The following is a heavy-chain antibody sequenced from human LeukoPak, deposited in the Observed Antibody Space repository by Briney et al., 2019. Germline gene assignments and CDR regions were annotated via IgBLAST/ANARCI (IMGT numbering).Heavy chain of an antibody. Sequence: SETLSLTCAVYGASFTGYYWSWFRQPPGKGLEWIGEINHSGGTNYNPSLKSRVTISLDTSNNQFSLKLSAVTAADTAVYYCARLLPLQGGDVWGQGTTVTVSS. CDR1: GASFTGYY. V-gene: IGHV4-34*01. D-gene: IGHD2-15*01. CDR3: ARLLPLQGGDV. CDR2: INHSGGT. J-gene: IGHJ6*02.